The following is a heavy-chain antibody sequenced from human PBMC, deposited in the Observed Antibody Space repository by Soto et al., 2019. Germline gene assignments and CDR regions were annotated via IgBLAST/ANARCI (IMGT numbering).Heavy chain of an antibody. CDR1: GGSISSSSYY. CDR2: IYYSGST. J-gene: IGHJ4*02. D-gene: IGHD3-10*01. Sequence: PSETLSLTCTVSGGSISSSSYYWGWIRQPPGKGLEWIGSIYYSGSTNYNPSLKSRVTISVDTSKNQFSLKLSSVTAADTAVYYCARAPRGNYGYPSSFAYWGRGTLVTVPS. CDR3: ARAPRGNYGYPSSFAY. V-gene: IGHV4-39*07.